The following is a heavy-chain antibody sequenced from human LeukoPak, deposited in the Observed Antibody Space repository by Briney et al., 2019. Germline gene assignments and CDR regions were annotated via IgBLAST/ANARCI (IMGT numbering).Heavy chain of an antibody. CDR2: ISSSSSTI. V-gene: IGHV3-48*01. Sequence: GGSLRLSCAASGFTFSSYAMSWVRQAPGKGLEWVSYISSSSSTIYYADSVKGRFTISRDNAKNSLYLQMNSLRAEDTAVYYCASSGRFLEWLSRPYYMDVWGKGTTVTVSS. CDR1: GFTFSSYA. CDR3: ASSGRFLEWLSRPYYMDV. D-gene: IGHD3-3*01. J-gene: IGHJ6*03.